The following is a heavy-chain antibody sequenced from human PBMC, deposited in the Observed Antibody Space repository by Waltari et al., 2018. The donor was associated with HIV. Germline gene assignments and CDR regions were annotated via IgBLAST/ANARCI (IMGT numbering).Heavy chain of an antibody. J-gene: IGHJ4*02. Sequence: VQLVQSGAAAKNPGESLKISRKGSGYTFSNHWMGWVRQVPGQGLEWMGIIYPGDSDTKYSPSFQGQVTISVDKSSSTAYLQWSSLKASDTAMYYCARHLVEGYSHAFGYWGQGTLVAVSS. CDR1: GYTFSNHW. V-gene: IGHV5-51*01. CDR3: ARHLVEGYSHAFGY. D-gene: IGHD3-16*01. CDR2: IYPGDSDT.